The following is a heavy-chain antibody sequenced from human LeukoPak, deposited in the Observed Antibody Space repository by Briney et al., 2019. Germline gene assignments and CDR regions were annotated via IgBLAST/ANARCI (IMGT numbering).Heavy chain of an antibody. CDR1: GFTFSSYG. CDR3: AKTTRRYYFDY. J-gene: IGHJ4*02. CDR2: ISGSGGST. D-gene: IGHD1-14*01. Sequence: GGSLRLSCAASGFTFSSYGMAWVRQAPGKGLEWVSAISGSGGSTYYADSVKGRFTISRDNSKNTLYLQMNSLRAEDTAVYYCAKTTRRYYFDYWGQGTLVTVSS. V-gene: IGHV3-23*01.